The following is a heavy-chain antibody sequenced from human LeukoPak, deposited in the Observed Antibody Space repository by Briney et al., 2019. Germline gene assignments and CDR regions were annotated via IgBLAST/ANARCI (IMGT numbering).Heavy chain of an antibody. CDR1: GFTFSGYW. J-gene: IGHJ4*02. Sequence: PGGSLRLSCAASGFTFSGYWMSWVRQAPGKGLEWVANIKQDGSEKYYVDSVKGRFTISRDNAKNSLYLQMNSLRAEDTAVYYCASQGSRGWLWGQGTLVTVSS. CDR3: ASQGSRGWL. V-gene: IGHV3-7*01. D-gene: IGHD6-19*01. CDR2: IKQDGSEK.